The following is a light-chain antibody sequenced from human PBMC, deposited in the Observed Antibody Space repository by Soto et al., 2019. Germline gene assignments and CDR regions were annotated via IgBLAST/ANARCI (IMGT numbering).Light chain of an antibody. V-gene: IGKV1-5*01. J-gene: IGKJ4*01. Sequence: DIQMTQSPSSLSASVGDRVSITCRASQSISSWLAWYQQKPGKAPKLLMFYTFSLESGVPSRFSGSRSGTEFTLTISSLQPDDYAPYYCQQYNSYSPLTFGGGTKVEIK. CDR1: QSISSW. CDR2: YTF. CDR3: QQYNSYSPLT.